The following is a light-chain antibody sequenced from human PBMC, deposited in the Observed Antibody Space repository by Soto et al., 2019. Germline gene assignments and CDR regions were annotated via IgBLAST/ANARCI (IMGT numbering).Light chain of an antibody. V-gene: IGLV2-23*01. CDR1: NSDVGTHNL. Sequence: SLLTQPASVSGSPGQSITISCTGTNSDVGTHNLVSWYQQHPGKAPKLIIYEGTKRPSGVSNRFSGSKSGNTASLTISGLQAEDEADYYRRSYPLLLGTGTKVTVL. CDR2: EGT. CDR3: RSYPLL. J-gene: IGLJ1*01.